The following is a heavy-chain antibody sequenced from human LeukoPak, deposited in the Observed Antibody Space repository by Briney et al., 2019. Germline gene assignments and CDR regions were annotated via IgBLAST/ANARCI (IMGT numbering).Heavy chain of an antibody. CDR1: GFTFTSSA. Sequence: TSVKVSCKASGFTFTSSAMQWVRQARGQRLEWIGWIVVGSGYTNYAQKFQERVTITRDMSTSTAYMELSSLRSEDTAVYYCAGGNHYDFWSGDGYFDYWGQGTLVTVSS. CDR3: AGGNHYDFWSGDGYFDY. D-gene: IGHD3-3*01. J-gene: IGHJ4*02. CDR2: IVVGSGYT. V-gene: IGHV1-58*02.